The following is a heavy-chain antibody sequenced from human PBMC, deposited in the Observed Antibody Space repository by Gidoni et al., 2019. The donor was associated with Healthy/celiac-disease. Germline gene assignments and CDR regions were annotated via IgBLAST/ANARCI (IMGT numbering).Heavy chain of an antibody. Sequence: QVQLQESGPGLVKPSQTLSLTCTVSGGSISSGSYYWSWIRQPAGKGLEWIGRIYTSGSTNYNPSLKSRVTISVDTSKNQFSLKLSSVTAADTAVYYCARRTGLDGYSTWGQGTLVTVSS. CDR1: GGSISSGSYY. CDR2: IYTSGST. J-gene: IGHJ4*02. CDR3: ARRTGLDGYST. V-gene: IGHV4-61*02. D-gene: IGHD5-18*01.